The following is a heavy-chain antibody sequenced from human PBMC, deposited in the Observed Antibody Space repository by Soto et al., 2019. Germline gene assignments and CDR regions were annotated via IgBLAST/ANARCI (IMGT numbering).Heavy chain of an antibody. D-gene: IGHD1-26*01. CDR2: ISTTGAYI. Sequence: PGGSLRLSCLASGFTLSDYNMNWVRRAPGKGLEWLSSISTTGAYIHYAASVKGRFAISRDNAKSTVYLQMSSLRGGDTAIYYCARDRHSGSYSWFHPWGQGTLVTVSS. CDR3: ARDRHSGSYSWFHP. CDR1: GFTLSDYN. V-gene: IGHV3-21*01. J-gene: IGHJ5*02.